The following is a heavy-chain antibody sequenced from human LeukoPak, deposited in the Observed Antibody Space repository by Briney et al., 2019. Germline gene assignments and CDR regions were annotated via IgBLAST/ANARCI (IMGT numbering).Heavy chain of an antibody. CDR1: GYSFTSYW. V-gene: IGHV5-10-1*01. CDR2: IDPSDSYT. Sequence: GESLKISCKGSGYSFTSYWISWVRQMPGKGLEWMGRIDPSDSYTNYSPSFQGHVTISADKSISTAYLQWSSLKASDTAMYYCARHTQSYYGSGNKEGFDPWGQGTLVTVSS. D-gene: IGHD3-10*01. CDR3: ARHTQSYYGSGNKEGFDP. J-gene: IGHJ5*02.